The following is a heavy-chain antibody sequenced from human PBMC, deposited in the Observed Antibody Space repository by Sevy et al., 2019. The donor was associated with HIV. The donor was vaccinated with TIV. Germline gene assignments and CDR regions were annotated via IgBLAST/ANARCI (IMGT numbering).Heavy chain of an antibody. D-gene: IGHD3-3*01. Sequence: LSLTCAVSGFTVSSNFMSRVRQAPGKGLEWVSVIWLGGTTYYADSVKGRFTISRDNSKNTVYLHMNSLRAEDTAVYYCARGKHVSDYYGSFDYWGQGTLVTVSS. V-gene: IGHV3-53*01. J-gene: IGHJ4*02. CDR2: IWLGGTT. CDR1: GFTVSSNF. CDR3: ARGKHVSDYYGSFDY.